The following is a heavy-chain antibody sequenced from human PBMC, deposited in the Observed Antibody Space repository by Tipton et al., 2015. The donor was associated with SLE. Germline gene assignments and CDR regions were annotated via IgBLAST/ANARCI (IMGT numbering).Heavy chain of an antibody. CDR2: IKQDGSEK. CDR1: GFTFSNYW. CDR3: AKDYYGSGSYFHG. V-gene: IGHV3-7*03. Sequence: SLRLSCAASGFTFSNYWMSWVRQAPGKGLEWVANIKQDGSEKKYVDSVKGRFTISRDNAKNSLYLQMNSLRAEDTAVYYCAKDYYGSGSYFHGWGQGTLVTVSS. D-gene: IGHD3-10*01. J-gene: IGHJ4*02.